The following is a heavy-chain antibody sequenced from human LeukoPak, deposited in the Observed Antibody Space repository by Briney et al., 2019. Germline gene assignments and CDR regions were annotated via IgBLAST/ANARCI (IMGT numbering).Heavy chain of an antibody. CDR3: TRDYSYAPDY. Sequence: GGSLRLSCAASGFTFCNSWMHWVRQAPGKGLVWVSHINSDGSSTTYADSVKGRFTISRDNAKNTVYLQMNSLRAEDTAVYYCTRDYSYAPDYWGQGTLVTVSS. D-gene: IGHD3-16*01. CDR1: GFTFCNSW. CDR2: INSDGSST. V-gene: IGHV3-74*01. J-gene: IGHJ4*02.